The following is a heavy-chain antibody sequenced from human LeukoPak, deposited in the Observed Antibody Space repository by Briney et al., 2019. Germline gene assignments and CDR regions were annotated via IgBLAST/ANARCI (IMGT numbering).Heavy chain of an antibody. CDR2: IYTSGSA. Sequence: SETLSLTCTVSGGSISSYYWSWIRQPAGKGLEWIGRIYTSGSANYNPSLKSRVTMSVDTSKNQFSLKLSSVTAADTAVYYCAREEGYYYVNWFDPWGQGTLVTVSS. CDR1: GGSISSYY. D-gene: IGHD3-10*02. J-gene: IGHJ5*02. V-gene: IGHV4-4*07. CDR3: AREEGYYYVNWFDP.